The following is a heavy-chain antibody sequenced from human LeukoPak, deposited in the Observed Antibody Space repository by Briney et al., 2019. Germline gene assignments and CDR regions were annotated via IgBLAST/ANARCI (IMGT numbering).Heavy chain of an antibody. V-gene: IGHV3-23*01. J-gene: IGHJ6*03. D-gene: IGHD3-22*01. CDR1: GFTFSSYA. CDR2: MSGSGGST. Sequence: GGSLRLSCAASGFTFSSYAMSWVRQAPGKGLEWVSAMSGSGGSTYHADSVKGRFTISRDNSKNTLYLQMNSLRAEDTALYYCAKTQDFYDSSGYYYYYMDVWGKGTTVTVSS. CDR3: AKTQDFYDSSGYYYYYMDV.